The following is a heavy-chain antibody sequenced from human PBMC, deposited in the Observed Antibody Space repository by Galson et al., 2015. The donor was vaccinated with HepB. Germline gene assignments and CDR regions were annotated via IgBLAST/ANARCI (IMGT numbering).Heavy chain of an antibody. CDR3: AKTGRYYDSSGYFDP. Sequence: SLRLSCAASGFTFSSYAMSWVRQAPGKGLEWVSAISGSGGSTYYADSVKGRFTISRDNSKNTLYLQMNSLRAEDTAVYYCAKTGRYYDSSGYFDPWGQGTLVTVSS. CDR1: GFTFSSYA. J-gene: IGHJ5*02. CDR2: ISGSGGST. V-gene: IGHV3-23*01. D-gene: IGHD3-22*01.